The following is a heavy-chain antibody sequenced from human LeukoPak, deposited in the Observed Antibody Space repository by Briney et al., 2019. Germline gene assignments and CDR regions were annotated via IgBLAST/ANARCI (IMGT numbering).Heavy chain of an antibody. J-gene: IGHJ3*02. CDR2: IYYSGNT. CDR3: ARATITMMVGIPADAFDI. Sequence: PSETLSLTCIVSGGFISSSNYNWDWIRQPPGKRLEWIGYIYYSGNTYYNPSLKSRVTISVDTSKKQFSLKLSSVTAADTAVYYCARATITMMVGIPADAFDIWGQGTMVTVSS. V-gene: IGHV4-30-4*08. CDR1: GGFISSSNYN. D-gene: IGHD3-22*01.